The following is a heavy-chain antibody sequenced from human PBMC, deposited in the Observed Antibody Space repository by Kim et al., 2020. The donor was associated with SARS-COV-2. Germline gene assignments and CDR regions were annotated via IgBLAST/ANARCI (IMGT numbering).Heavy chain of an antibody. CDR2: ISSSSSTI. Sequence: GGSLRLSCAASGFTFSSYSMNWVRQAPGKGLEWVSYISSSSSTIYYADSVKGRFTISRDNAKNSLYLQMNSLRDEDTAVYYCARAKKYCSSTSCYSSVHDAFDIWGQGTMVTVSS. CDR1: GFTFSSYS. D-gene: IGHD2-2*01. CDR3: ARAKKYCSSTSCYSSVHDAFDI. V-gene: IGHV3-48*02. J-gene: IGHJ3*02.